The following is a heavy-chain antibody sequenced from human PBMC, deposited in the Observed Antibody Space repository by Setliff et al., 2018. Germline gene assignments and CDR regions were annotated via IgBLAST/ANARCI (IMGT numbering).Heavy chain of an antibody. CDR3: VRGGEGRDDSNSGS. V-gene: IGHV3-7*01. CDR2: INHDGIEK. J-gene: IGHJ5*02. Sequence: GGSLRLSCAASGFSFRDSWMSWVRQAPGKGLEWVANINHDGIEKYYMDSVKGRFTISRDNAKNSLYLQMNSLRAEDTAVYYCVRGGEGRDDSNSGSWGQGTLVTVSS. D-gene: IGHD2-21*02. CDR1: GFSFRDSW.